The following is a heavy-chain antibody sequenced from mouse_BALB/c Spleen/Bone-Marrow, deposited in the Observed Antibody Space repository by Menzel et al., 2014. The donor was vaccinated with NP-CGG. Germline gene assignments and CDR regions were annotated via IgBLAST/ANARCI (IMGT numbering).Heavy chain of an antibody. D-gene: IGHD2-14*01. CDR1: GFTFTDYY. CDR3: ARPYNRNDGWYFDV. CDR2: IRNKANGYTT. J-gene: IGHJ1*01. Sequence: EEQGVESGGGLVQPGGSLRLSCATSGFTFTDYYMSWVRQPPGKALEWLGFIRNKANGYTTEYSASVKGRFTISRDNSQSILYLQMNNMRAEDRATYCCARPYNRNDGWYFDVWGAGTTVTVSA. V-gene: IGHV7-3*02.